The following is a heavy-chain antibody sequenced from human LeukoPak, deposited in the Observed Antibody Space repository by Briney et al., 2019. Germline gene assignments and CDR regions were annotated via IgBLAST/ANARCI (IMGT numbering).Heavy chain of an antibody. Sequence: GGSLRLSCAASGFTFSSYGMHWVRQAPGKGLEWVSGISGSGGSTYYADSVKGRFTISRDNSKNTLYLQMNSLRAEDTAVYYCAKGGDFYGSGSYYKPMDVWGKGATVTISS. CDR1: GFTFSSYG. J-gene: IGHJ6*03. D-gene: IGHD3-10*01. V-gene: IGHV3-23*01. CDR3: AKGGDFYGSGSYYKPMDV. CDR2: ISGSGGST.